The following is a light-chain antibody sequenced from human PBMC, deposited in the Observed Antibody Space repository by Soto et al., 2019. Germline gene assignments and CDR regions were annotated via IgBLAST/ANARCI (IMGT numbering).Light chain of an antibody. V-gene: IGLV2-14*01. J-gene: IGLJ2*01. CDR2: EVS. CDR1: SSDVGGYNY. CDR3: SSYTSRSTHVV. Sequence: QSALTQPASVSGSPGQSITISCTGTSSDVGGYNYVSWYQQHPGKAPKLMIYEVSNRPSGVSNRFSGSKSGNTAPLTISGLQAEDEADYYCSSYTSRSTHVVFGGGTKLTVL.